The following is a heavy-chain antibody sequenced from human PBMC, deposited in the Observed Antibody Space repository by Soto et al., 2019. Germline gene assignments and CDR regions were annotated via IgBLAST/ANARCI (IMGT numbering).Heavy chain of an antibody. V-gene: IGHV3-30*18. CDR1: GFTFRSYD. D-gene: IGHD3-10*01. Sequence: QGQLVESGGGVVQPGRSLRLSCAASGFTFRSYDIHWVRQAPGKGLEWVAVASYNGRDEYYAESVKGRFTISRDNYKKNLYLQMNSLRAEDTAVYYCAKDRYLYFSGSGSYTYFYYGMDVWGQGTTVTVSS. J-gene: IGHJ6*02. CDR3: AKDRYLYFSGSGSYTYFYYGMDV. CDR2: ASYNGRDE.